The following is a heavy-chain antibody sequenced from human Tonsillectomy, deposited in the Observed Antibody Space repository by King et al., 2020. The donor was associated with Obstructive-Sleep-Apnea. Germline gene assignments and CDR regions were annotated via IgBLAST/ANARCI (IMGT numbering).Heavy chain of an antibody. CDR2: ISYDGSNK. V-gene: IGHV3-30-3*01. J-gene: IGHJ6*02. CDR1: GFTFSSYD. Sequence: VQLVESGGGVVQPGRSLRLSWAASGFTFSSYDMHWVRQAPGKGLEWVAVISYDGSNKYYADSVKGRFTISRDNSKNTLYLQMNSLRAEDTAVYYCARASYYGDYGYYYYGMDVWGQGTTVTVSS. CDR3: ARASYYGDYGYYYYGMDV. D-gene: IGHD4-17*01.